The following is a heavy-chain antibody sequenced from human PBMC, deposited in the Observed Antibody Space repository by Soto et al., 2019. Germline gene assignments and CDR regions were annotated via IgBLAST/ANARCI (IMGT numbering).Heavy chain of an antibody. Sequence: QVQLVQSGAEVKKPGASVKVSCKASGYTFTSYAINWVRQAAGQGLEWMGWMNPNSGNLYYAQKFQGRVTMTRNTSKDTAYMELSSLTSEATAMYFCARGGLWFGEPPMDVWGKGTTVTVSS. CDR1: GYTFTSYA. D-gene: IGHD3-10*01. CDR2: MNPNSGNL. J-gene: IGHJ6*03. CDR3: ARGGLWFGEPPMDV. V-gene: IGHV1-8*01.